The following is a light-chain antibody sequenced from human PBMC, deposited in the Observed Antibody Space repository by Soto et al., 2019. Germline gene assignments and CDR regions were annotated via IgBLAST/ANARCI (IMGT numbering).Light chain of an antibody. CDR2: GAS. V-gene: IGKV1-39*01. CDR3: QQCWGTPYS. CDR1: QNIRNF. J-gene: IGKJ4*01. Sequence: DIQMTQSPSSLSASVGDRVTITCRASQNIRNFLNWYQQKPGKAPSLLIAGASRLQSGVPSRFSGSGSGTDFTLTIVPLQPDDFASYYCQQCWGTPYSFGEGTKVEIK.